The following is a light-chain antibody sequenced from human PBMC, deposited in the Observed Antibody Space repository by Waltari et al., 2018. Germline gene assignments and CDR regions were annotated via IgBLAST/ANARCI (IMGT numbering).Light chain of an antibody. CDR2: AAV. J-gene: IGKJ3*01. V-gene: IGKV1-16*01. CDR3: QQYQSYPFT. CDR1: QAISNY. Sequence: DIQMTQSPSSLSASVGDRVTITCRASQAISNYLAWFQQKPGKAPKSLIYAAVSLQSGVPPRFSGSGSGTEFTLTISSLQPEDFATYYCQQYQSYPFTFGPGTKVDIK.